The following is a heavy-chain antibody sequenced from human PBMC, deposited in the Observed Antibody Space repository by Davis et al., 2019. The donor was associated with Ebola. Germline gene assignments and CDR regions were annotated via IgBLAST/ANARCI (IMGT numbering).Heavy chain of an antibody. V-gene: IGHV1-18*04. Sequence: ASVKVSCKASGYTFTSYGISWVRQAPGQGLEWMGWISAYNGNTNYAQTLQGRVTITRDTSASTAYMELSSLRSEDTAVYYCARGARYYGMDVWGKGTTVTVSS. CDR2: ISAYNGNT. CDR3: ARGARYYGMDV. J-gene: IGHJ6*04. CDR1: GYTFTSYG.